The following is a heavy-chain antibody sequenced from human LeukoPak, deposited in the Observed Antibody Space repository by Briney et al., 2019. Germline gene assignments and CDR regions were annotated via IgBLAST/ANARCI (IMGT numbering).Heavy chain of an antibody. V-gene: IGHV3-33*01. CDR2: IWYDGSNK. CDR1: GLTFSSYG. Sequence: GGSLRLSCAASGLTFSSYGMHWVRQAPGKGLEWVAVIWYDGSNKYYADSVKGRFTISRDNSKNTLYLQMNSLRAEDTAVYYCARVPLSYYYDSSGYYLWFDPWGQGTLVTVSS. CDR3: ARVPLSYYYDSSGYYLWFDP. D-gene: IGHD3-22*01. J-gene: IGHJ5*02.